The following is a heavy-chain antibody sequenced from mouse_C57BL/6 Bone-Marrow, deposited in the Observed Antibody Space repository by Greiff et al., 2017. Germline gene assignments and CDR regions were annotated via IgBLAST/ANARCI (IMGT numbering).Heavy chain of an antibody. Sequence: QVQLQQPGAELVMPGASVKLSCKASGYTFTSYWMHWVKQRPGQGLEWIGEIDPSDSYTNYNQKFQGKSTLTVDKSSSTAYMQLSSLTSEDSAVYYCATLFYFDYWGQGTTLTVSS. V-gene: IGHV1-69*01. CDR2: IDPSDSYT. J-gene: IGHJ2*01. CDR1: GYTFTSYW. CDR3: ATLFYFDY. D-gene: IGHD1-1*01.